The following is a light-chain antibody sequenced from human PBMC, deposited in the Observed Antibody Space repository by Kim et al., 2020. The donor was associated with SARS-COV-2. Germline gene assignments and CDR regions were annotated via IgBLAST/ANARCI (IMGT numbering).Light chain of an antibody. CDR3: RQYTNRWT. J-gene: IGKJ1*01. CDR1: QSVSSN. CDR2: GAS. V-gene: IGKV3-15*01. Sequence: EIVMTQSPATLSVSPGERATLSCRASQSVSSNLAWYQQKPGQAPRLLIYGASTRATGIPARFSGSGSGTEFTLTISSLQSEDFAVYYCRQYTNRWTLCPGTKVGIK.